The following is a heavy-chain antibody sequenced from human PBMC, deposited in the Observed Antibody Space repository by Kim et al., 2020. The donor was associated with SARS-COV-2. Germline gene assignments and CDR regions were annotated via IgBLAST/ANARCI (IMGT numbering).Heavy chain of an antibody. Sequence: GGSLRLSCAASGFTFNTYGMYWVRQAPGKGLEWVAVISYDGSNKYYADSAKGRFTISRDNSKNTLYLQMNSLRAEDTAVYYCAKAVLRGVNYYYYGMDVWGPGTTLTVS. D-gene: IGHD3-10*01. CDR2: ISYDGSNK. J-gene: IGHJ6*02. V-gene: IGHV3-30*18. CDR3: AKAVLRGVNYYYYGMDV. CDR1: GFTFNTYG.